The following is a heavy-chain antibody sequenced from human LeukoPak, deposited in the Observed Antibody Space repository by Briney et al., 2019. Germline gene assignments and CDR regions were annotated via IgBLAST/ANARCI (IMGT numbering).Heavy chain of an antibody. D-gene: IGHD5-12*01. J-gene: IGHJ3*02. Sequence: SGGSLRLSCAASGFTFSSYAMHWVRQAPGKGLEWVAVISYDGSNKYYADSVKGRFTISRDNSKNTLYLQMNTLRAEDTAVYYCARDPRVDIVATITHPNAFDIWGQGTMVTVS. V-gene: IGHV3-30*04. CDR1: GFTFSSYA. CDR2: ISYDGSNK. CDR3: ARDPRVDIVATITHPNAFDI.